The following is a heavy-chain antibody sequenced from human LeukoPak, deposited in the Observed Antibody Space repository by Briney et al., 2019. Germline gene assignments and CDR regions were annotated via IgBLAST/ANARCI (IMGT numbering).Heavy chain of an antibody. CDR2: IYYSGST. CDR3: ARENDSSGYWYDY. CDR1: GGSISSSSYY. Sequence: SETLSLTCTVSGGSISSSSYYWGWIRQPPGKGLEWIGSIYYSGSTYYNPSLKSRVTMSVDTSKNQFSLKLSSVTAADTAVYYCARENDSSGYWYDYWGQGTLVTVSS. V-gene: IGHV4-39*07. J-gene: IGHJ4*02. D-gene: IGHD3-22*01.